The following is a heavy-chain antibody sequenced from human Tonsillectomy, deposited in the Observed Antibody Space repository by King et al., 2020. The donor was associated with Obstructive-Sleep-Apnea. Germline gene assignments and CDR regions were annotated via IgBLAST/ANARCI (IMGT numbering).Heavy chain of an antibody. CDR1: GYRFTIYW. V-gene: IGHV5-51*01. Sequence: VQLVESGAEVKKPGESLKISCKGSGYRFTIYWIGWVRQMPGKGLGWMGIIYPGDSDTRYSPSFQCQGTISADKSISTAYLQWCSLKASDTAMYYCARREDYYDSSGYKGGGDYWGQGTLVTVSS. CDR3: ARREDYYDSSGYKGGGDY. CDR2: IYPGDSDT. D-gene: IGHD3-22*01. J-gene: IGHJ4*02.